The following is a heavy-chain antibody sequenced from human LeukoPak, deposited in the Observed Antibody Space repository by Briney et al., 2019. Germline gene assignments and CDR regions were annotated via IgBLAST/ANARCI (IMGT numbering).Heavy chain of an antibody. D-gene: IGHD2-2*01. J-gene: IGHJ4*02. CDR2: ISSSSSYI. CDR1: GFTVSSYS. CDR3: ARDSLVVPAAVGNFDY. Sequence: PGGSLRLSCAASGFTVSSYSMNWVSQAQGKGLEWVSSISSSSSYIYYADSVKGRFTISRDNAKNSLYLQMNSLRAEDTAVYYCARDSLVVPAAVGNFDYWGQGTLVTVSS. V-gene: IGHV3-21*01.